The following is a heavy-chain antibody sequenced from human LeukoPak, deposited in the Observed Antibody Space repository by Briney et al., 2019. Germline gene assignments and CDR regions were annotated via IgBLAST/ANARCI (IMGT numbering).Heavy chain of an antibody. V-gene: IGHV3-23*01. CDR1: GFTFSSYW. J-gene: IGHJ4*02. CDR2: ISGSDSRT. Sequence: GGSLRLSCAASGFTFSSYWMSWVRQAPGKGLEWVSAISGSDSRTYYADSVKGRFTISRDNSKNTLYLQMNSLRAEDTAVYYCAKGHHYGSGSYWVWGQGTLVTVSS. CDR3: AKGHHYGSGSYWV. D-gene: IGHD3-10*01.